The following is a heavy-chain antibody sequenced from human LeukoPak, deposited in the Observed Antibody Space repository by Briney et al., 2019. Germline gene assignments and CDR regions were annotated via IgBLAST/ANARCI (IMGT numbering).Heavy chain of an antibody. V-gene: IGHV1-2*02. CDR2: INPNSGDT. J-gene: IGHJ4*02. CDR1: GYTLTGYY. CDR3: AKNPYEYYFDY. Sequence: ASVKVSCKASGYTLTGYYLHWVRQAPGQGLEWMGWINPNSGDTNYAQKFQGRVTMTRDTSIRTAYMELSGLRSGDTAVYYCAKNPYEYYFDYWGQGTLVTVSS. D-gene: IGHD5-12*01.